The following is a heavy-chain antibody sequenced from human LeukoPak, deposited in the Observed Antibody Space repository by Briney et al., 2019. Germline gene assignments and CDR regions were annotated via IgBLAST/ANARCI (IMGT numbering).Heavy chain of an antibody. D-gene: IGHD3-3*01. CDR2: INHSGST. CDR1: GGSFSGYY. CDR3: ARGTQYYDFWSGYLARTYYFDY. Sequence: KASETLSLTCAVYGGSFSGYYWSWIRQPPGKGLEWIGEINHSGSTNYSPSLKSRVTISVDTSKNQFSLKLSSVTAADTAVYYCARGTQYYDFWSGYLARTYYFDYWGQGTLVTVSS. J-gene: IGHJ4*02. V-gene: IGHV4-34*01.